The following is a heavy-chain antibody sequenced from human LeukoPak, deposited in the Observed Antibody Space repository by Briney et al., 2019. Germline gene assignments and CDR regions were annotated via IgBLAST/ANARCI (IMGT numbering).Heavy chain of an antibody. D-gene: IGHD3-22*01. J-gene: IGHJ5*02. V-gene: IGHV1-8*01. CDR2: MNPNSGNT. Sequence: ASVKVSCKASGYTFTSYGINWVRQATGQGLEWMGWMNPNSGNTGYAQKFQGRVTMTRNTSISTAYMELSSLRSEDTAVYYCARAVTDSSGYYYWFDPWGQGTLVTVSS. CDR1: GYTFTSYG. CDR3: ARAVTDSSGYYYWFDP.